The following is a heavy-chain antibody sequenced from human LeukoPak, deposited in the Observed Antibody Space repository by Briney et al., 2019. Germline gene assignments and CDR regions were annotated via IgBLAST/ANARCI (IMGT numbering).Heavy chain of an antibody. Sequence: SETLSLTCTVSGVSITSYYWSWIRQPPGKGLEWIGSIYHSGSTNDNPSLKSRVTTSVDTSKNQFSLKLSSVTAADTAVYYCARRGYYYDSSHYYYFDYWGQGTLSPSP. D-gene: IGHD3-22*01. V-gene: IGHV4-59*08. J-gene: IGHJ4*02. CDR3: ARRGYYYDSSHYYYFDY. CDR1: GVSITSYY. CDR2: IYHSGST.